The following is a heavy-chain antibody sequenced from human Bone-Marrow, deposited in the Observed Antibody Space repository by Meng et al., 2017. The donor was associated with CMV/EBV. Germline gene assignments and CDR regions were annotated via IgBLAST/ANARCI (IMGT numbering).Heavy chain of an antibody. CDR3: ARESSGSPYFDY. J-gene: IGHJ4*02. D-gene: IGHD1-26*01. V-gene: IGHV3-30-3*01. Sequence: SCAAYGFTFSSYAMHWVRQAPGKGLEWVAVISYDGSNKYYADSVKGRFTISRDNSKNTLYLQMNSLRAEDTAVYYCARESSGSPYFDYWGQGTLVTVSS. CDR1: GFTFSSYA. CDR2: ISYDGSNK.